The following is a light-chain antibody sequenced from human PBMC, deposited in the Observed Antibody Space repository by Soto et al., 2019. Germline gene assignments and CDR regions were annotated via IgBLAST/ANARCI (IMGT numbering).Light chain of an antibody. CDR1: QSISSW. CDR2: DAS. Sequence: DIQMTQSPSTLSASVGDRVTITCRASQSISSWLAWYQQKPGKAPKLLIYDASSVESGVPSRFSGSGSGTEFNLTISRLQPDDFATNYGQQYNSYPTTFGQGTRLEIK. CDR3: QQYNSYPTT. J-gene: IGKJ5*01. V-gene: IGKV1-5*01.